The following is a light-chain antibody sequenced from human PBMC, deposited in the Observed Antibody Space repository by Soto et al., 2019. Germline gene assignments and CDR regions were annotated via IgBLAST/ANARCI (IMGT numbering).Light chain of an antibody. J-gene: IGKJ3*01. Sequence: VIWMTQSPSLLSASTGDRVTISCRMSQGISSYLAWYQQKPGKAPELLIYAASTLQSGVPSRFSGSGSGTDVSLTISSLEPADFAVYYCQQRSNWHLRTFGHGTKVDIK. CDR1: QGISSY. V-gene: IGKV1D-8*03. CDR2: AAS. CDR3: QQRSNWHLRT.